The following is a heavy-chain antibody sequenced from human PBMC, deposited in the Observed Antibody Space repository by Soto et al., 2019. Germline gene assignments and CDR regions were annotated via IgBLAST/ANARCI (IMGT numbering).Heavy chain of an antibody. D-gene: IGHD2-2*01. CDR1: GFTFSSYS. V-gene: IGHV3-21*01. J-gene: IGHJ6*03. CDR3: ARRQYADYYYMDV. Sequence: EVQLVESGGGLVKPGGSLRLSCVVSGFTFSSYSMNWVRQAPGKGLEWVSSISSSSSYIHNADSGKGRFTISRDNAKNSVYLQMTSLRAEDTAVYYCARRQYADYYYMDVRGKGTTVTVSS. CDR2: ISSSSSYI.